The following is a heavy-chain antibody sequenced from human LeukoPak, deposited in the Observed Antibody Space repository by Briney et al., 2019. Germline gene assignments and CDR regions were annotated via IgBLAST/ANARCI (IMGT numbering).Heavy chain of an antibody. J-gene: IGHJ4*02. CDR1: GGSISSYY. CDR3: ARGYYGSGSYLFDY. Sequence: SETLSLTCTVSGGSISSYYWSWIRQPPGKGLEWVGYIYYSGSTSYNPSLKSRVTISVDTSKNQFSLKLSSVTAADTAVYYCARGYYGSGSYLFDYWGQGTLVTVSS. V-gene: IGHV4-59*01. CDR2: IYYSGST. D-gene: IGHD3-10*01.